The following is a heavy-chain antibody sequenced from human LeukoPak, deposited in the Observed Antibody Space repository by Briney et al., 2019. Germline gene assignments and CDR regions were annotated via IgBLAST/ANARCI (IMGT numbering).Heavy chain of an antibody. V-gene: IGHV4-34*01. D-gene: IGHD5-24*01. CDR1: GGSFSGYY. Sequence: SETLSLTCAVYGGSFSGYYWNWIRQPPEKGLEWIGEINHSRSTNYNPSLKSRVTISVDTSKNQFSLKLSSVTAADTAVYYCARRPDGYNPSLYYFDYWGQGTLVTVSS. CDR3: ARRPDGYNPSLYYFDY. CDR2: INHSRST. J-gene: IGHJ4*02.